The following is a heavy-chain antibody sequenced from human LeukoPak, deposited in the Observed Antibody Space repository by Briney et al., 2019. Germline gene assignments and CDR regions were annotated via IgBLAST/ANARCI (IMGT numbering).Heavy chain of an antibody. J-gene: IGHJ4*02. CDR3: ARVPGGLSYFFDR. V-gene: IGHV1-2*04. CDR1: GYTITDYY. D-gene: IGHD5-12*01. CDR2: INPNNDDT. Sequence: ASVKVSCKASGYTITDYYTHWLRQAPGQGLEWMGWINPNNDDTKYAQQFQGWVTMTKDTSINTAYMELRRLTSDDTAVYFCARVPGGLSYFFDRWGQGTLVTVSS.